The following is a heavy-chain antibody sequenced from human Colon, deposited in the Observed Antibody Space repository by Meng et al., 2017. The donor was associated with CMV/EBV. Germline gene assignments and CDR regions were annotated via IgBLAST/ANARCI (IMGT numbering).Heavy chain of an antibody. CDR1: RRSCSGYY. V-gene: IGHV4-34*01. D-gene: IGHD3-10*01. CDR3: ARGLYGSGRHQIDY. Sequence: QLQQWVRGMLQPYESRSLTCPVYRRSCSGYYWRWIRQPPGKGLEWIGEINHSVSTNYNPSLKSRVTISVDTSKNQFSLKLSSVTAADTAVYYCARGLYGSGRHQIDYWGQGTLVTVSS. J-gene: IGHJ4*02. CDR2: INHSVST.